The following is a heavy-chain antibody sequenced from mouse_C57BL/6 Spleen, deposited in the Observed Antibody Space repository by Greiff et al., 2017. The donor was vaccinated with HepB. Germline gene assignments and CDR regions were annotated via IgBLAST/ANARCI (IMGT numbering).Heavy chain of an antibody. CDR3: ASLGPHYAMDY. V-gene: IGHV1-4*01. J-gene: IGHJ4*01. CDR2: INPSSGYT. CDR1: GYTFTSYT. D-gene: IGHD4-1*01. Sequence: QVQLKQSGAELARPGASVKMSCKASGYTFTSYTMHWVKQRPGQGLEWIGYINPSSGYTKYNQKFKDKATLTADKSSSTAYMQLSSLTSEDSAVYYCASLGPHYAMDYWGQGTSVTVSS.